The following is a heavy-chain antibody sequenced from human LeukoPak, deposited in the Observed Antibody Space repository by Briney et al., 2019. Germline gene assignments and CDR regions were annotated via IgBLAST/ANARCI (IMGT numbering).Heavy chain of an antibody. V-gene: IGHV4-38-2*02. CDR1: GYSISSGYY. CDR3: ARRYLNFLGGSYLLIYWYFDL. CDR2: IYTSGST. Sequence: SETLSLTCTVSGYSISSGYYWGWIRQPPGKGLEWIGRIYTSGSTNYNPSLKSRVTISVDTSKNQFSLKLSSVTAADTAVYYCARRYLNFLGGSYLLIYWYFDLWGRGTLVTVSS. J-gene: IGHJ2*01. D-gene: IGHD1-26*01.